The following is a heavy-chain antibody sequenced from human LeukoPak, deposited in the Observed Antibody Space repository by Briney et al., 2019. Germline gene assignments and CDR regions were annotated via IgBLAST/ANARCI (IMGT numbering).Heavy chain of an antibody. CDR1: GYCFTSYW. D-gene: IGHD3-22*01. CDR3: ARLRAYYDSSGYYPDYYYGMDV. CDR2: IYPGDSDT. J-gene: IGHJ6*02. V-gene: IGHV5-51*01. Sequence: GESLKISCQGSGYCFTSYWIGWVRQMPGKGLEWMGIIYPGDSDTRYSPSFQGQVTVSADKSISTAYLQWSSLKASDTAMYYCARLRAYYDSSGYYPDYYYGMDVWGQGTTVTVS.